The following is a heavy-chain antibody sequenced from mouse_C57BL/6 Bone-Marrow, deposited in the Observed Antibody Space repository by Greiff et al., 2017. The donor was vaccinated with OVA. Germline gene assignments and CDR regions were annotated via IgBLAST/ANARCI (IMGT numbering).Heavy chain of an antibody. CDR3: ASRRDLLSWHTHG. D-gene: IGHD2-1*01. Sequence: QVQLQQPGPGLVHPRASVQLWYNASGYSFTSYWIRWAKQRPGRGLEWIGRIVPNSGGTKYNEKFKSKATLTVDKPSSTGYMQLSSLTSEDSAVYYCASRRDLLSWHTHGWGTRTPAIVSP. J-gene: IGHJ1*03. CDR1: GYSFTSYW. CDR2: IVPNSGGT. V-gene: IGHV1-72*01.